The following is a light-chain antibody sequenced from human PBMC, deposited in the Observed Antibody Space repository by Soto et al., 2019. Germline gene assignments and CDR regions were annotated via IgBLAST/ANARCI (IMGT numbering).Light chain of an antibody. CDR2: GAS. CDR3: QQYDSLPFT. J-gene: IGKJ3*01. CDR1: HDISEN. V-gene: IGKV1-33*01. Sequence: DIQMTQSPSSLSASVGDRVTITCQATHDISENLVWYQQKPGKAPKLLIFGASNLESGVPSRFSGSASGTHFTFTISSLQPEDIATYFCQQYDSLPFTFGPGTTVDI.